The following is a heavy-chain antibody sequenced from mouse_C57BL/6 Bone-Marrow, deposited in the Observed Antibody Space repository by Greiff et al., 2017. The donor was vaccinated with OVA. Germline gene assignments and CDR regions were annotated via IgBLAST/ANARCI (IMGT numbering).Heavy chain of an antibody. CDR1: GFTFSDYY. J-gene: IGHJ4*01. Sequence: EVKVVESGGGLVQPGGSLKLSCAASGFTFSDYYMSWVRQTPEKRLEWVAYISNGGGSTYYPDTVKGRFTISRDNAKNTLYLQMSRLKSEDTAMYYCARRGDGYVYYAMDDWGKGTSVTVSS. CDR3: ARRGDGYVYYAMDD. CDR2: ISNGGGST. V-gene: IGHV5-12*01. D-gene: IGHD2-2*01.